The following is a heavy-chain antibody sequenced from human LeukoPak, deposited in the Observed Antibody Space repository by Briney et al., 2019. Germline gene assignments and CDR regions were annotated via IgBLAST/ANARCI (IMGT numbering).Heavy chain of an antibody. Sequence: GGSLRLSCAASGFTFSSYSMNWVRQAPGKGLEWVSSISSSSSYIYYADSVKGRFTISRDNAKNSLYLQMNSLRAEDTAVYYCARGRGRGGSYYGCMDVWGKGTTVTVSS. CDR2: ISSSSSYI. V-gene: IGHV3-21*01. J-gene: IGHJ6*03. D-gene: IGHD1-26*01. CDR3: ARGRGRGGSYYGCMDV. CDR1: GFTFSSYS.